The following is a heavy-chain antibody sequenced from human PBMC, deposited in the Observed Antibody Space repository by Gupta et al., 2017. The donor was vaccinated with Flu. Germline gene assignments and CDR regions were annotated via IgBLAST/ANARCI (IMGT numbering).Heavy chain of an antibody. V-gene: IGHV3-30*18. D-gene: IGHD2-2*01. CDR3: AKDGPWTASCPYYCYYMDV. Sequence: QMHLVESGGGVVLFGTSLRLSCVASGLPFSSYGMHWGRPAPGKGLEWVADIASDGSHKDYADSVKGRFTISRDNSKNTLSLEMDSLRVEDTAVYYCAKDGPWTASCPYYCYYMDVWGKGTTVIVSS. CDR2: IASDGSHK. CDR1: GLPFSSYG. J-gene: IGHJ6*03.